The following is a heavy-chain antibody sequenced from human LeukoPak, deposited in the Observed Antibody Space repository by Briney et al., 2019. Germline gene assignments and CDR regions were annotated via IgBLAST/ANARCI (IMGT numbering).Heavy chain of an antibody. V-gene: IGHV3-21*01. CDR2: ISSSSSYI. CDR1: GFTFSSYS. J-gene: IGHJ4*02. Sequence: GGSLRLSCAASGFTFSSYSMNWVRQAPGKGLEWASSISSSSSYIYYADSVKGRFTISRDNAKNSLYLQMNSLRAEDTAVYYCASERGSSSWMTFDYWGQGTLVTVSS. CDR3: ASERGSSSWMTFDY. D-gene: IGHD6-13*01.